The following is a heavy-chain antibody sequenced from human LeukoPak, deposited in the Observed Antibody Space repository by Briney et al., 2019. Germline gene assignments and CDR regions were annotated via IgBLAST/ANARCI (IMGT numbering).Heavy chain of an antibody. Sequence: GGSLRLSCAASGFTFSSYWMSWLRQAPGKGLEWVANIKQDGSEKYYVDSVKGRFTISRDNAKNSLYLQMNSLRAEDTAVYYCARENRAPVATMVDYWGQGTLVTVS. V-gene: IGHV3-7*03. CDR3: ARENRAPVATMVDY. D-gene: IGHD5-12*01. CDR1: GFTFSSYW. CDR2: IKQDGSEK. J-gene: IGHJ4*02.